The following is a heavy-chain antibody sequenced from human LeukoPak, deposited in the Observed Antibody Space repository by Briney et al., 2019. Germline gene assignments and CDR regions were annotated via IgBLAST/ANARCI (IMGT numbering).Heavy chain of an antibody. CDR1: GFTFSSYV. Sequence: GGSLRLSCAASGFTFSSYVMSWVRQAPGKGLEWVSAISGSGDSTKYVDSVKGRFTISRDNSKNTLYLQMNSLRAEDTAVYYCVRDSGSSEYYFDYWGQGTLVTVSS. CDR2: ISGSGDST. V-gene: IGHV3-23*01. J-gene: IGHJ4*02. D-gene: IGHD1-26*01. CDR3: VRDSGSSEYYFDY.